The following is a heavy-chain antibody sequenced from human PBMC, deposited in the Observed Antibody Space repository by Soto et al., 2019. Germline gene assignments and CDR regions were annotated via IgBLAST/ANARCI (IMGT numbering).Heavy chain of an antibody. Sequence: ESGGGVAKPGGSLRLSCAASGFTFRNDWMNWVRQAPGKGLEWVARIKTVVDGGTTDYAAPVTGRFFISRDDSKNMLYLQMNSLKIEATAVYYCMTHADSYGRCHWGQGSLVTVAS. V-gene: IGHV3-15*01. J-gene: IGHJ4*02. CDR3: MTHADSYGRCH. CDR1: GFTFRNDW. D-gene: IGHD5-18*01. CDR2: IKTVVDGGTT.